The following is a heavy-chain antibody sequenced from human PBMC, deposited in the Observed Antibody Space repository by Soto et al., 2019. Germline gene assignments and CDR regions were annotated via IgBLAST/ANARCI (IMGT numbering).Heavy chain of an antibody. V-gene: IGHV1-69*13. D-gene: IGHD6-13*01. CDR1: GGTFSSYA. Sequence: ASVKVSCKASGGTFSSYAISWVRQAPGQGLEWMGGIIPIFGTANYAQKFQGRVTITADESTSTAYMELSSLRSEDTAVYYCARERRAAAGNKGPANNYYYGMDVWGQGTTVTVSS. CDR2: IIPIFGTA. CDR3: ARERRAAAGNKGPANNYYYGMDV. J-gene: IGHJ6*02.